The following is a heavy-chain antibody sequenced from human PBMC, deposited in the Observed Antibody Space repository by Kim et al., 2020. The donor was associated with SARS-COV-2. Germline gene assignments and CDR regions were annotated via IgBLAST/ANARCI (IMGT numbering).Heavy chain of an antibody. V-gene: IGHV1-46*01. CDR3: ARDTNKIQLWSPRAYGMDV. J-gene: IGHJ6*02. D-gene: IGHD5-18*01. Sequence: ASVKVSCKASGYTFTSYYMHWVRQAPGQGLEWMGIINPSGGSTSYAQKFQGRVTMTRDTSTSTVYMELSSLRSEDTAVYYCARDTNKIQLWSPRAYGMDVWGQGTTVTVSS. CDR2: INPSGGST. CDR1: GYTFTSYY.